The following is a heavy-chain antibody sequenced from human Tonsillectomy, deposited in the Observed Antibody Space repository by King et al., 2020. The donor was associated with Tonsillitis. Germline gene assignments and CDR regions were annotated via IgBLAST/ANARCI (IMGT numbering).Heavy chain of an antibody. D-gene: IGHD6-13*01. CDR1: GYTFTDYY. Sequence: VQLVESGAEVKEPGASVKVSCKASGYTFTDYYVHWVRLAPGQGLEWMGWINPDSGGTKYAQKFQGWVTMTRDTSFSTAYMELTRLRSDDTAVYYCARLEQHLYAFDIWGQGTMVTVSS. CDR2: INPDSGGT. V-gene: IGHV1-2*04. J-gene: IGHJ3*02. CDR3: ARLEQHLYAFDI.